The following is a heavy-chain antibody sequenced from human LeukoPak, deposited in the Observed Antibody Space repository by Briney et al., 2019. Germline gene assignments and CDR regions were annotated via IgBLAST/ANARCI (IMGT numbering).Heavy chain of an antibody. V-gene: IGHV1-2*02. Sequence: GASVKVSCKVSGYTLTELSMHWVRQAPGQGLEWMGWINPNSGGTNYAQKFQGRVTMTRDTSISTAYMELSRLRSDDTAVYYCARDVLRYHKATDLGMFLGYWGQGTLVTVSS. D-gene: IGHD3-9*01. CDR1: GYTLTELS. CDR2: INPNSGGT. CDR3: ARDVLRYHKATDLGMFLGY. J-gene: IGHJ4*02.